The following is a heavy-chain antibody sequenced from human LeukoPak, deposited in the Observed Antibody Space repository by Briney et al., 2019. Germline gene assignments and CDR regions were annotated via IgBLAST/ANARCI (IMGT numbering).Heavy chain of an antibody. CDR2: IYYSGST. CDR3: ARVGDYSNSYGIDV. Sequence: SETLSLTCTVSGGSISSDYWSWIRQPPGKGLEWSGYIYYSGSTNYNPSLKSRVTISVDTSKNQFSLKLSSVTAADTAVYYCARVGDYSNSYGIDVWGQGTTVTVSS. CDR1: GGSISSDY. D-gene: IGHD4-4*01. J-gene: IGHJ6*02. V-gene: IGHV4-59*08.